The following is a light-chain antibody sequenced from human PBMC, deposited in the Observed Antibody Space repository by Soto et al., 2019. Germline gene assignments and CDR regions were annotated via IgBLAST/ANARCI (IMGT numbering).Light chain of an antibody. CDR1: QSVSSN. Sequence: EIVMTQSPATLSVSPGERATLSCRASQSVSSNLAWYQQKPGQAPRLLIYGASTRATGITARFSGSGSGTEFTLTISSLQSEDFAVYYCQQYNNWPRTFGHGTKVEI. CDR3: QQYNNWPRT. CDR2: GAS. J-gene: IGKJ1*01. V-gene: IGKV3-15*01.